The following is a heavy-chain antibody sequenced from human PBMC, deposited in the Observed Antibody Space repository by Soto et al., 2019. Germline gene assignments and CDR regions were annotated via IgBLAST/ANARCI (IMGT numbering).Heavy chain of an antibody. J-gene: IGHJ6*04. CDR3: ARDSSLGYCSGGSCHEMDV. D-gene: IGHD2-15*01. CDR2: IKQDGSEK. CDR1: GFTFSSYW. Sequence: PGGSLRLSCAASGFTFSSYWMSWVRQTPGKGLEWVANIKQDGSEKYYVDSVKGRFTISRDNAKNSLYLQMNSLRAEDTAVYYCARDSSLGYCSGGSCHEMDVWGKGTTVTVSS. V-gene: IGHV3-7*01.